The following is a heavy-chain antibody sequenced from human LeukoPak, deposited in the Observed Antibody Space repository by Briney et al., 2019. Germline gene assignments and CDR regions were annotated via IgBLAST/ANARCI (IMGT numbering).Heavy chain of an antibody. V-gene: IGHV1-69*04. CDR1: GGTFSSYA. D-gene: IGHD4-17*01. CDR3: ARDLGPKMTTVTTLWFDP. Sequence: EASVKVSCKASGGTFSSYAISWVRQAPGQGLEWMGRIIPILGIANYAQKFQGRVTITADKSTSTAYMELSSLRSEDTAVYYCARDLGPKMTTVTTLWFDPWGQGTLVTASS. J-gene: IGHJ5*02. CDR2: IIPILGIA.